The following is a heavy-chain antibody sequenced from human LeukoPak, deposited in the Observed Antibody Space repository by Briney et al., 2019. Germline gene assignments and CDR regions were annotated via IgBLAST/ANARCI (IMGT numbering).Heavy chain of an antibody. CDR2: IYYSGST. V-gene: IGHV4-30-4*01. J-gene: IGHJ4*02. Sequence: SETLSLTCTVSGGSISSGDYYWSWIRQPPGKGLEWIGYIYYSGSTYYNPSLKSPVTISVDTSKNQFSLKLSSVTAADTAVYYCARIENFDWLFDYWGQGTLVTVSS. D-gene: IGHD3-9*01. CDR1: GGSISSGDYY. CDR3: ARIENFDWLFDY.